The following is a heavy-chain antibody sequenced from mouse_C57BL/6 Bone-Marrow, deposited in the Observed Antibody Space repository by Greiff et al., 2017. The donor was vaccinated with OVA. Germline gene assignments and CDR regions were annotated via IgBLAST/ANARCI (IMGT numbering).Heavy chain of an antibody. J-gene: IGHJ3*01. V-gene: IGHV1-50*01. CDR3: ARNYGSSSFAY. CDR2: IDPSDSYT. CDR1: GYTFTSYW. D-gene: IGHD1-1*01. Sequence: VQLQQPGAELVKPGASVKLSCKASGYTFTSYWMQWVKQRPGQGLEWIGEIDPSDSYTNYNQKFKGKATLTVDTSSSTAYMQLSSLTSEDSAVYCCARNYGSSSFAYWGQGTLVTVSA.